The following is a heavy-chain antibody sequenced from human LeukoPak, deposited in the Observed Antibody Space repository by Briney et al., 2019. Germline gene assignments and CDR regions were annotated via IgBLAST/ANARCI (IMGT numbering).Heavy chain of an antibody. J-gene: IGHJ4*02. D-gene: IGHD2-21*01. CDR1: GFTFRSHA. Sequence: GGSLRLSCVGSGFTFRSHAMSWVRQAPEKGLEFVSGIYENGGTTYYADSVKGRFSISRDNSKNTLYLQMDSLRGEDTAVYYCAKDFRIGYSAHFDYWSQGALVTVSS. CDR2: IYENGGTT. CDR3: AKDFRIGYSAHFDY. V-gene: IGHV3-23*01.